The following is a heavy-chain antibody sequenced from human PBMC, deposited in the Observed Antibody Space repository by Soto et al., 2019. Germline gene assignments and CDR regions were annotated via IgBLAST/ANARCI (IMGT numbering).Heavy chain of an antibody. V-gene: IGHV1-2*04. Sequence: ASVKVSCKASGYTFTGYYMHWVRQAPGQGLEWMGWINPNSGGTNYAQKFQGWVTMTRDTSISTAYMELSRLRSDDTAVYYCARGYMVRGVNDAFDIWGQGTMVTVSS. CDR1: GYTFTGYY. CDR3: ARGYMVRGVNDAFDI. J-gene: IGHJ3*02. D-gene: IGHD3-10*01. CDR2: INPNSGGT.